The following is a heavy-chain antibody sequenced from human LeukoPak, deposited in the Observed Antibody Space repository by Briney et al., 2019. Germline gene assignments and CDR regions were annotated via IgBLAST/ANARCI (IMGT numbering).Heavy chain of an antibody. Sequence: SETLSLTCTVSGGSISSYYWSWIRLPPGKGLEWIGYIYYTGATYYNPSLKSRVTISLDTSKNQFSLKLSSVTAADAAVYSCARAGYSYGTGYYFDYWGQGALVTVSS. CDR3: ARAGYSYGTGYYFDY. D-gene: IGHD5-18*01. CDR1: GGSISSYY. V-gene: IGHV4-59*01. CDR2: IYYTGAT. J-gene: IGHJ4*02.